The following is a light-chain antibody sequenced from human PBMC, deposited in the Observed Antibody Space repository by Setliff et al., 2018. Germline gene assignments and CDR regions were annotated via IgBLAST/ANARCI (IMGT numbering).Light chain of an antibody. J-gene: IGLJ1*01. CDR1: SGHSSYI. CDR3: ETWGV. V-gene: IGLV4-60*03. CDR2: LEGSGSY. Sequence: QPVLTQSSSASASLGSSVKLTCTLSSGHSSYIIAWHQQQPGKAPRYLMKLEGSGSYNKGSGVPDRFSGSSSGADRYLTISNLQSEDEADYYCETWGVFGTGTKVTVL.